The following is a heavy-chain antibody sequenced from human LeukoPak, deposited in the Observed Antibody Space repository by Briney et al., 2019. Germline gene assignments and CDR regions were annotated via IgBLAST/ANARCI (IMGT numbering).Heavy chain of an antibody. Sequence: GGSLRLSCAASGFTFSTYAMSWVRQAPGKGLEWVSLISGSGGGTYYANSVKGRFTISRDNSKNTLYLQMDSLRTEDTAVYYCTKERATTTTFDYWGQGTLITVSS. D-gene: IGHD1-26*01. CDR3: TKERATTTTFDY. CDR2: ISGSGGGT. CDR1: GFTFSTYA. J-gene: IGHJ4*02. V-gene: IGHV3-23*01.